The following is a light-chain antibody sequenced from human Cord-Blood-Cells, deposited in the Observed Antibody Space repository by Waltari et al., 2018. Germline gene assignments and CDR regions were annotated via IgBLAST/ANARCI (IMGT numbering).Light chain of an antibody. CDR3: AAWDDSLNGYV. CDR2: SNH. Sequence: QSVLPEPPSASGTPGQRVTISCSGSSSNIGRNTVNWYQQLPGTAPKPLIYSNHQRPSGVPDRFSGSKSGTSASLAISGLQSEDEADYYCAAWDDSLNGYVFGTGTKVTVL. J-gene: IGLJ1*01. V-gene: IGLV1-44*01. CDR1: SSNIGRNT.